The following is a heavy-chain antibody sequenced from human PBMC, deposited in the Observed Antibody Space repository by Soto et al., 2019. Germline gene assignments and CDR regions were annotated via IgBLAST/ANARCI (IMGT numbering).Heavy chain of an antibody. CDR1: SVSNAW. Sequence: SVSNAWMNWVRQAPGKGLEWVGRIKSKTDGGTTDYAAPAKGRFTISRDDSKNTLYLQMNSLKTEDTAVYYCTATVLTYFDYWGQGTLVTVSS. CDR3: TATVLTYFDY. CDR2: IKSKTDGGTT. V-gene: IGHV3-15*07. J-gene: IGHJ4*02. D-gene: IGHD3-9*01.